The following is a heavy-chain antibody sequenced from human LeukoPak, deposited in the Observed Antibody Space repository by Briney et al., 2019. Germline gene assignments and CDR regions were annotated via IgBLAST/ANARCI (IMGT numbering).Heavy chain of an antibody. CDR1: GGTFSSYA. V-gene: IGHV1-69*05. D-gene: IGHD3-22*01. Sequence: SVKVSCKASGGTFSSYAISWVRQAPGQGLEWMGGIIPIFGTANYAQKFQGRVTITTDESTSTAYMELSSLRSEDTAVYYCARAGHYYDSSGYHYYYYYMDVWGKGTTVTVS. CDR3: ARAGHYYDSSGYHYYYYYMDV. CDR2: IIPIFGTA. J-gene: IGHJ6*03.